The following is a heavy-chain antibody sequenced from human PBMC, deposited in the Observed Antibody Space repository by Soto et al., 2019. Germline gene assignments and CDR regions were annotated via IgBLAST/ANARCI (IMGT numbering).Heavy chain of an antibody. V-gene: IGHV3-30*18. CDR2: ISYDGSNK. CDR3: AKDYGMDV. Sequence: GESLKISGAASGFTFSSYGMHWVRQAPGKGLEWVAVISYDGSNKYYADSVKGRFTISRDNSKNTLYLQMNSLRAEDTAVYYCAKDYGMDVWGQGTTVTVSS. J-gene: IGHJ6*02. CDR1: GFTFSSYG.